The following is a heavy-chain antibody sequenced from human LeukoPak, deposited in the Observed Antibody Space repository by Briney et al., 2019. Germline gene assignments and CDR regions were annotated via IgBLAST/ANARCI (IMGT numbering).Heavy chain of an antibody. CDR1: VCIYSSQA. V-gene: IGHV3-23*01. Sequence: GGSLTLSCPASVCIYSSQALSWVRQPRGKELDWVAGITGSGGGTYYADSVKGRFTISRDSSSSTLFLQMKSLRAEDTATYYCAKEVGAGRKCIDYWGQGILVTVSS. CDR2: ITGSGGGT. D-gene: IGHD1-26*01. J-gene: IGHJ4*02. CDR3: AKEVGAGRKCIDY.